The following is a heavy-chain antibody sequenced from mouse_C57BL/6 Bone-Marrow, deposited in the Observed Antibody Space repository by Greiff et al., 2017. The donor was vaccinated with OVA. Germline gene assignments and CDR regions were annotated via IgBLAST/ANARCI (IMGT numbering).Heavy chain of an antibody. CDR1: GFTFSDYY. CDR2: INYDGSST. J-gene: IGHJ1*03. V-gene: IGHV5-16*01. CDR3: ARERNWYFDV. Sequence: EVKLVESEGGLVQPGSSMKLSCTASGFTFSDYYMAWVRQVPEKGLEWVANINYDGSSTYYLDSLKSRFIIARDTAKNILYLQMSSLKSEDTATYYCARERNWYFDVWGTGTTVTVSS.